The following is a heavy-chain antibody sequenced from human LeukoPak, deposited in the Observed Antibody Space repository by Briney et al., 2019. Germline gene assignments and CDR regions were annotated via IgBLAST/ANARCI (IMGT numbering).Heavy chain of an antibody. D-gene: IGHD1-26*01. CDR2: IYSSGAT. J-gene: IGHJ5*02. V-gene: IGHV3-66*03. Sequence: GGSLRLSCAASGFSVNNNYLSWVRQAPGKGLEWVSSIYSSGATYYAESVKGRFSISRDSSKNTFDLQMNTLRTEDTAVYYCAKDGVGATWFGHWGQVALVTVSS. CDR3: AKDGVGATWFGH. CDR1: GFSVNNNY.